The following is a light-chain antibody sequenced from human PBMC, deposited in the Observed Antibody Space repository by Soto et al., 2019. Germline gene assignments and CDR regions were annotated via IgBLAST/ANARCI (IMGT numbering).Light chain of an antibody. CDR3: SSYTSSSTLYV. CDR1: SSDVGEYKY. J-gene: IGLJ1*01. CDR2: EVN. V-gene: IGLV2-14*01. Sequence: QSVLTQPASVSGSPGQSITISCTETSSDVGEYKYVSWYQQHPGKAPKLMIYEVNNRPSGVSHRFSGSKSGNTASLTISGLQAEDEADYYCSSYTSSSTLYVFGTGTKLTVL.